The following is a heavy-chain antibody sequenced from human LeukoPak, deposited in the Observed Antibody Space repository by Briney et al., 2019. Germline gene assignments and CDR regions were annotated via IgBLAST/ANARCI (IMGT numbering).Heavy chain of an antibody. CDR3: ARVPRSTRIPIFR. D-gene: IGHD3-3*01. J-gene: IGHJ4*02. V-gene: IGHV3-48*03. Sequence: GGSLRLSCAASEXTFSSYEMNWVRQAPGKGLEWVSYISSSGDTIYYADSVKGRFTVSRDNAKNSLYLQMNSLRAEDTAVYYCARVPRSTRIPIFRWGQGTLVTVSS. CDR1: EXTFSSYE. CDR2: ISSSGDTI.